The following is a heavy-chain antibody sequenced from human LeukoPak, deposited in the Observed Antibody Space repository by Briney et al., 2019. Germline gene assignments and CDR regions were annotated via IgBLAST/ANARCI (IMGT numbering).Heavy chain of an antibody. Sequence: PGMSLRLSCAASGVTLSPYGMHWVRQAPGKGLEWAAVISYEGGTQHYADSVKGRFIISRDNPRNTLYLQMNILRTEDTAVYYCAKEGTPHVSTRYDLWGQGTQVIVSS. CDR2: ISYEGGTQ. J-gene: IGHJ5*02. D-gene: IGHD6-13*01. CDR3: AKEGTPHVSTRYDL. CDR1: GVTLSPYG. V-gene: IGHV3-30*18.